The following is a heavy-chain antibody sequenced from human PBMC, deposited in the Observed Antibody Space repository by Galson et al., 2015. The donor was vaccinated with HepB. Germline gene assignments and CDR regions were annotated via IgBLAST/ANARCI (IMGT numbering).Heavy chain of an antibody. CDR3: ARGNTAVGDYYYYYMDV. D-gene: IGHD5-18*01. Sequence: SLRLSCAASGFTFSSYSMNWVRQAPGKGLEWVSYISSSSTTIYYADSVKGRSTISRDNAKNSLYLQMNSLRDEDTAVYYCARGNTAVGDYYYYYMDVWGKGTTVTVSS. J-gene: IGHJ6*03. V-gene: IGHV3-48*02. CDR2: ISSSSTTI. CDR1: GFTFSSYS.